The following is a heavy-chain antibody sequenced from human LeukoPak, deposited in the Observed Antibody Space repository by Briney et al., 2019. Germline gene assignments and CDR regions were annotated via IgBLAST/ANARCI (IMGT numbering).Heavy chain of an antibody. D-gene: IGHD5-12*01. CDR1: GYTFTSYG. Sequence: ASVKVSCKASGYTFTSYGISWVRQAPGQGLEWMGWINTNTGNPTYAQGFTGRFVFSLDTSVSTAYLQISSLKAEDTAVYYCARCPLGGRYSGYPTGWFDPWGQGTLVTVSS. CDR3: ARCPLGGRYSGYPTGWFDP. J-gene: IGHJ5*02. CDR2: INTNTGNP. V-gene: IGHV7-4-1*02.